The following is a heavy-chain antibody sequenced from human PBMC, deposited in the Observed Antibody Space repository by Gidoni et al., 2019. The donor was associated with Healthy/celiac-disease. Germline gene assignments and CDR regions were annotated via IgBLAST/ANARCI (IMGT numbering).Heavy chain of an antibody. CDR1: GFTFRISS. CDR2: ISSSISYI. V-gene: IGHV3-21*01. J-gene: IGHJ4*02. Sequence: EVQLVESGGGLIKPGGSRRLPWAASGFTFRISSMTWVRLPPGKGLEWVSSISSSISYIYYADSVKGRFTISRDNAKNSLYLQMNSLRAEDTAVYYCARDLGRSFVDTAMVTSFDYWGQGTLVTVSS. CDR3: ARDLGRSFVDTAMVTSFDY. D-gene: IGHD5-18*01.